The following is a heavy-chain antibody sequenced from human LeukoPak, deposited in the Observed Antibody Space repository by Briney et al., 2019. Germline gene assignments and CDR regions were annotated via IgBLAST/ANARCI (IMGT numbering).Heavy chain of an antibody. D-gene: IGHD5-24*01. CDR3: ARGGVEMATIKTFDI. V-gene: IGHV3-30*03. CDR2: ISYDGSNK. J-gene: IGHJ3*02. CDR1: GFTFSSYG. Sequence: PGGSLRLSCAASGFTFSSYGMHWVRQAPGKGLEWVAVISYDGSNKYYADSVKGRFTISRDNSKNTLYLQMNSLRAEDTAVYYCARGGVEMATIKTFDIWGQGTTVTVSS.